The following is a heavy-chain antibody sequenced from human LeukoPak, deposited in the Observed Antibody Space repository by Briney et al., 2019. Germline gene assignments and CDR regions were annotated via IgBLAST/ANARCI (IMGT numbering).Heavy chain of an antibody. CDR2: ISYEGRNK. D-gene: IGHD1-26*01. CDR3: ARDSGSNPVYYFDY. V-gene: IGHV3-30*03. J-gene: IGHJ4*02. CDR1: GFTFSSYG. Sequence: GGSLRLSCAASGFTFSSYGMHWVRQAPGKGLEWVAVISYEGRNKYYADSVKGRFTISRDNSKNTLYLQMNSLRAEDTALYYCARDSGSNPVYYFDYWGQGTLVTVSS.